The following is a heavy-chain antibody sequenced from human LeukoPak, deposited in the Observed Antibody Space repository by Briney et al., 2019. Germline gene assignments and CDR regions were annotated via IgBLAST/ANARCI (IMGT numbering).Heavy chain of an antibody. CDR2: ISTSDSTI. J-gene: IGHJ4*02. CDR1: GFTFSSYR. CDR3: ARGTSTIDY. D-gene: IGHD5/OR15-5a*01. V-gene: IGHV3-48*01. Sequence: PGGSLRLSCAASGFTFSSYRMSWVRQGPGKGLEWVSYISTSDSTIYYADSVKGRFTISRDNAKNPLYLQMNSLRAEDTAVYYCARGTSTIDYWGQGTLVTVSS.